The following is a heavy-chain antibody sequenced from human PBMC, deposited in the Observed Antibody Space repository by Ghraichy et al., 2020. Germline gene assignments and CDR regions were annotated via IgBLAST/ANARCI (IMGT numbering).Heavy chain of an antibody. D-gene: IGHD3-22*01. V-gene: IGHV1-58*01. CDR2: IVVGSGNT. CDR1: GFTFTSSA. Sequence: SVKVSCKASGFTFTSSAVQWVRQARGQRLDWIGWIVVGSGNTNYAQKFQERVTITRDMSTSTAYMELSSLRSEDTAVYYCAAPTYYYDSSGYYYDYYYYGMDVWGQGTTVTVSS. CDR3: AAPTYYYDSSGYYYDYYYYGMDV. J-gene: IGHJ6*02.